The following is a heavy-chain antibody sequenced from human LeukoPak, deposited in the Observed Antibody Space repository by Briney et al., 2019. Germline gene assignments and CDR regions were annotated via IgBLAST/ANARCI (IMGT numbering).Heavy chain of an antibody. CDR2: TYYRSKWYN. V-gene: IGHV6-1*01. CDR1: GDSVSSNSAA. Sequence: SQTLSLTCAISGDSVSSNSAAWHWIRQSPSRGLEWLGRTYYRSKWYNDYALSVKSRITINPDTSKNQFSLQLDSATPEDTAVYYCTRYYYDNSGYHDAFDIWGQGTMVTVSS. CDR3: TRYYYDNSGYHDAFDI. D-gene: IGHD3-22*01. J-gene: IGHJ3*02.